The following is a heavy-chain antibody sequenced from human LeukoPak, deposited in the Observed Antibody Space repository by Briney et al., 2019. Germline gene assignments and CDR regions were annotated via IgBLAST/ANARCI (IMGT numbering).Heavy chain of an antibody. CDR1: GYTFTTFY. D-gene: IGHD4-17*01. J-gene: IGHJ4*02. V-gene: IGHV1-2*04. CDR3: ARAHYGDYGGYYFDY. CDR2: INPNSGGT. Sequence: ASVKVSCKASGYTFTTFYMHWVRQAPGQGLEWMGWINPNSGGTNYAQKFQGWVTMTRDTSISTAYMELSRLRSDDTAVYYCARAHYGDYGGYYFDYWGQGTLVTFSS.